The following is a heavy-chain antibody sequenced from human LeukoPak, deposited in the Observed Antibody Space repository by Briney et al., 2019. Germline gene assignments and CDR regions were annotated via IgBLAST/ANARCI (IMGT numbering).Heavy chain of an antibody. CDR2: ISSSSSYI. D-gene: IGHD5-12*01. CDR1: GFTFSSYS. CDR3: ARDTRGGYDLGVY. J-gene: IGHJ4*02. Sequence: GGSLRLSRAASGFTFSSYSMNWVRQAPGKGLEWVSSISSSSSYIYYADSVKGRFTISRDNAKNSLYLQMNSLRAEDTAVYYCARDTRGGYDLGVYWGQGTLVTVSS. V-gene: IGHV3-21*01.